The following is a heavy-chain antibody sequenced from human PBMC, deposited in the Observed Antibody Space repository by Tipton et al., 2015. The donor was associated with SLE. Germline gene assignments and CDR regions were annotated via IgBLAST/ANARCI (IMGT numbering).Heavy chain of an antibody. J-gene: IGHJ4*01. D-gene: IGHD6-19*01. CDR1: GASIGGGDYL. CDR3: ARVAVVECSAIYFDY. CDR2: IYYNGSS. Sequence: TLSLTCTVSGASIGGGDYLWSWIRHLPGKGLEWIGYIYYNGSSYNNPSLKSRLVLSVDTSENHFSLRLRSVTAADTAIYYCARVAVVECSAIYFDYLGRGTLVVVSS. V-gene: IGHV4-31*03.